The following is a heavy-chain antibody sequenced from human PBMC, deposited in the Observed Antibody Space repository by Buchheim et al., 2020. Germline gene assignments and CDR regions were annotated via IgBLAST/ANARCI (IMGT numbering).Heavy chain of an antibody. Sequence: EVQLVESGGGLVKPGGSLRLSCAASGFTFSSYSMNWVRQAPGKGLEWVSSISSSSSYICYADSVKGRFTISRDNAKNSLYLQMNSLRAEDTAVYYCARDVEMATNQFDYWGQGTL. CDR3: ARDVEMATNQFDY. CDR1: GFTFSSYS. CDR2: ISSSSSYI. D-gene: IGHD5-24*01. V-gene: IGHV3-21*01. J-gene: IGHJ4*02.